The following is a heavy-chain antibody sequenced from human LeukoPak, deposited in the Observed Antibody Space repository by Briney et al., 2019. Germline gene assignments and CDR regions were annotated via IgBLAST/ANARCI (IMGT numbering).Heavy chain of an antibody. D-gene: IGHD6-13*01. CDR1: GFTFSRYA. V-gene: IGHV3-15*05. CDR3: TTGLASAGHDGY. Sequence: GGSLRLSCVASGFTFSRYAMSWVRQVPGKGLEWVGRIKSKKDGGTADYAAPVKDRFTISRDDSENTLFLQMNSLKTEDTAVYYCTTGLASAGHDGYWGQGTLVTVSS. J-gene: IGHJ4*02. CDR2: IKSKKDGGTA.